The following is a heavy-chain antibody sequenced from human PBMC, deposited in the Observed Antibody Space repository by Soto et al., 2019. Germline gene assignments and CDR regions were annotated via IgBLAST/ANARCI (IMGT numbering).Heavy chain of an antibody. D-gene: IGHD2-2*01. CDR2: IYYSGST. CDR1: GGSVSSGSYY. J-gene: IGHJ6*02. Sequence: SETLSLTCTVSGGSVSSGSYYWSWIRQPPGKGLEWIGYIYYSGSTNYNSSLKSRVTISVDTSKNQFSLKLSSVTAADTAVYYCAREPDIVLVPAAMRDYYYYYGMDVWGQGNTVTVSS. CDR3: AREPDIVLVPAAMRDYYYYYGMDV. V-gene: IGHV4-61*01.